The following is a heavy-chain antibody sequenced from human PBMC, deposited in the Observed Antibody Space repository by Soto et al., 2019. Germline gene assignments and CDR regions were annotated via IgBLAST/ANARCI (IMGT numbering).Heavy chain of an antibody. V-gene: IGHV1-18*01. D-gene: IGHD3-3*01. CDR2: ISAYNGNT. CDR1: GYTFTSYG. CDR3: ARDYFPARITIFGVDRPDHYYYYMGV. J-gene: IGHJ6*03. Sequence: GASVKVSCKASGYTFTSYGISWVRQAPGQGLEWMGWISAYNGNTNYAQKLQGRVTMTTDTSTSTAYMELRGLRSDDTAVYYFARDYFPARITIFGVDRPDHYYYYMGVWGKGTTVTVSS.